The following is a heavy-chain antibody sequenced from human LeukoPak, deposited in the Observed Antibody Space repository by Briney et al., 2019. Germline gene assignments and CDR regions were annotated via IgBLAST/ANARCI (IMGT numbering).Heavy chain of an antibody. CDR1: GGSFSGYY. Sequence: PSETLSLTCAVYGGSFSGYYWSWIRQPPGKGLEWIGYIYYSGSTNYNPSLKSRVTMSVDTSKNQFSLKLSSVTAADTAVYYCARQSCTNGVCYPPYYWGQGTLVTVSS. J-gene: IGHJ4*02. CDR3: ARQSCTNGVCYPPYY. D-gene: IGHD2-8*01. CDR2: IYYSGST. V-gene: IGHV4-59*08.